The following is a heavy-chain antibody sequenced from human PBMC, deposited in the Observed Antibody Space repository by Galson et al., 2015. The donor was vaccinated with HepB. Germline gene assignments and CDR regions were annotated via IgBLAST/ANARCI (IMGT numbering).Heavy chain of an antibody. J-gene: IGHJ4*02. CDR1: GFTFSDYY. V-gene: IGHV3-11*06. CDR3: VRIRAGGSGIGHFDY. D-gene: IGHD3-10*01. CDR2: ISSSSSYT. Sequence: SLRLSCAASGFTFSDYYMTWIRQAPGKGLEWVSDISSSSSYTNYPDSVKGRFTVSRDNARNSLYLQMNSLRAEDTAVYYCVRIRAGGSGIGHFDYWGQGTLVSVPS.